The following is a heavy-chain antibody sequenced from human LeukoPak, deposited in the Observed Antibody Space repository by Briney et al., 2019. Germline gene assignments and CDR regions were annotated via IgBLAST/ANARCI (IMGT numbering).Heavy chain of an antibody. CDR1: GFTFSSYA. J-gene: IGHJ3*02. CDR2: ISGRGSTT. CDR3: ARGTTAKAFDI. V-gene: IGHV3-23*01. D-gene: IGHD4-11*01. Sequence: GGSLRLSCVASGFTFSSYAISWVRQAPGKGLEWVSGISGRGSTTNYADSVKGRFTISRDNSKNTLYLQMNRLRAEDTAVYYCARGTTAKAFDIWGQGTMVTVSS.